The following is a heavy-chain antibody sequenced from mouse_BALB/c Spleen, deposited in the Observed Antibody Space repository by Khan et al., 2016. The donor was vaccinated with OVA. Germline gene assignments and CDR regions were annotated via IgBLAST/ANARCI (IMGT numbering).Heavy chain of an antibody. CDR1: GYTFTSYY. Sequence: QVQLQQSGAELVKPGASVRLSCKASGYTFTSYYLYWVKQRPGHGLEWIGDINPSNGGTNFNENFKTKATLTVDKSSSTAYMQLSSLTSEDSAVYYCTRSGYDAFSYWGQGTLVTVSA. CDR3: TRSGYDAFSY. CDR2: INPSNGGT. V-gene: IGHV1S81*02. D-gene: IGHD2-3*01. J-gene: IGHJ3*01.